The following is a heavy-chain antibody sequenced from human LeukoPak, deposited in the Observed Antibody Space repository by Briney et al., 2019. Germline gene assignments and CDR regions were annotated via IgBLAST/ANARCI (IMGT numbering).Heavy chain of an antibody. CDR2: IYYSGTT. D-gene: IGHD6-13*01. J-gene: IGHJ5*02. Sequence: SETLSLTCTVSSGSISSGSFYWGWIRQPPGEGLEWIGNIYYSGTTYYNPSLKSRVTISVDTSKNHFSLKLSSVTATDTAVYYCASSTWYLNWFDPWGQGILVTVSS. CDR3: ASSTWYLNWFDP. CDR1: SGSISSGSFY. V-gene: IGHV4-39*02.